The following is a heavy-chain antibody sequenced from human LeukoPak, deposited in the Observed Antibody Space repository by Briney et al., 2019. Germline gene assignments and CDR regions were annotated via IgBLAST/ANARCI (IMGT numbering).Heavy chain of an antibody. CDR3: ARGSSRIYYYDSSGYSHAFDY. J-gene: IGHJ4*02. Sequence: SQALSLTCAISGDSVSSNSAAWDWVRESRSRGREGLRRTYYRSKWYTDYAECVKSRLTINPDTSKTQFSLQVNSVTPEDTAVYHCARGSSRIYYYDSSGYSHAFDYWGQGILVTVSS. V-gene: IGHV6-1*01. D-gene: IGHD3-22*01. CDR2: TYYRSKWYT. CDR1: GDSVSSNSAA.